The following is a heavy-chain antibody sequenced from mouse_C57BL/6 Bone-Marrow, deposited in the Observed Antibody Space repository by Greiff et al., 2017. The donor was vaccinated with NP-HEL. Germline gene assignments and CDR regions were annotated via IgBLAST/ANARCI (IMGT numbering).Heavy chain of an antibody. CDR2: IDPENGDT. V-gene: IGHV14-4*01. Sequence: VQLKQSGAELVRPGASVKLSCTASGFNIKDDYMHWVKQRPEQGLEWIGWIDPENGDTEYASKFQGKATITADTSSNTAYLQLSSLTSEDTAVYYCSLGSSWFAYWGQGTLVTVSA. D-gene: IGHD1-1*01. CDR1: GFNIKDDY. CDR3: SLGSSWFAY. J-gene: IGHJ3*01.